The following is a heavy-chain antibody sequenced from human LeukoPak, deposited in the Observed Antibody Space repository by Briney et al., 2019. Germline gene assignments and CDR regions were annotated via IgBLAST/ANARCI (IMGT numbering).Heavy chain of an antibody. V-gene: IGHV4-34*01. D-gene: IGHD1/OR15-1a*01. J-gene: IGHJ4*02. CDR1: GGSFSGYY. Sequence: PSETLSLTCAVYGGSFSGYYWSWIRQPPGKGLEWIGEINHSGSTNYNPSLKSRVTISVDTSKNQFSLKLSSVTAADTAIYYCARYQTGTMFAVWGQGTLVTISS. CDR3: ARYQTGTMFAV. CDR2: INHSGST.